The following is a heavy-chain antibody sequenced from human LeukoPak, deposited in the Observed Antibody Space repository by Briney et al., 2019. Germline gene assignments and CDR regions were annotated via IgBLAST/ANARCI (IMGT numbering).Heavy chain of an antibody. CDR3: AKDFYRAVAGSIEF. V-gene: IGHV3-9*01. J-gene: IGHJ4*02. D-gene: IGHD6-19*01. CDR1: GFTFDDYA. CDR2: ISWNSGGI. Sequence: GGSLRLSCAASGFTFDDYAMHWVRQAPGKGLEWVSGISWNSGGIGYADSVKGRFTISRDNAKKSLYLQMNSLRAEDTALYYCAKDFYRAVAGSIEFWGQGILVTVSS.